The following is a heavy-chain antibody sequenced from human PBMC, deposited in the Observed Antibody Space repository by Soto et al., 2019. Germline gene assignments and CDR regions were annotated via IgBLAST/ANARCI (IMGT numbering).Heavy chain of an antibody. Sequence: SETLSLTCGVSGDSISSGYYWGWIRQPPGKGLEWIGSIYHSGSTCYNPSLKSRVTISVDTSKNQFSLKLSSVTAADTAVYYCARGGYSGYGPDYWGQGTLVKSPQ. V-gene: IGHV4-38-2*01. J-gene: IGHJ4*02. D-gene: IGHD5-12*01. CDR1: GDSISSGYY. CDR2: IYHSGST. CDR3: ARGGYSGYGPDY.